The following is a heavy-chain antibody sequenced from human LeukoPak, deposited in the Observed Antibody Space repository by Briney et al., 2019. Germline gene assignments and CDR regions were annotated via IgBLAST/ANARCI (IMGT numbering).Heavy chain of an antibody. CDR3: ARASNYFDILY. D-gene: IGHD3-22*01. J-gene: IGHJ4*02. V-gene: IGHV4-39*01. Sequence: LETLSLTCTVSGGSISSSSYYWGWIRQPPGKGLEWIETIYYTGSTYYNPSLKSRVTISIDTSKNQFSLRLSSVTAADTAVYFCARASNYFDILYWGQGTLVTVSS. CDR2: IYYTGST. CDR1: GGSISSSSYY.